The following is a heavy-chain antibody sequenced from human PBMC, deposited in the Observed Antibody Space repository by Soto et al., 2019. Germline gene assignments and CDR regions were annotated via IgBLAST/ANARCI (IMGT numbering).Heavy chain of an antibody. Sequence: QVQLVQSGAEVKTPGSSVEVSCKASGGIFSSFSITWVRQVPGHGLEWMGGIIPMTGTPNYAEKFQGRPTLTADGSTRTAYLVLSSLKSEDTAVYYCARGPILPGATSWLDPWGQGTVVIVSS. J-gene: IGHJ5*02. V-gene: IGHV1-69*01. CDR1: GGIFSSFS. CDR3: ARGPILPGATSWLDP. CDR2: IIPMTGTP. D-gene: IGHD2-2*01.